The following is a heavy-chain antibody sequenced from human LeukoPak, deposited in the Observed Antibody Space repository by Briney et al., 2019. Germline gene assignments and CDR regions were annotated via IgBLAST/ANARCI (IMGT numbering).Heavy chain of an antibody. CDR2: ISGSGDST. CDR1: GFTFSSYT. J-gene: IGHJ4*02. Sequence: GGSLRLSCAASGFTFSSYTMIWVRQAPGKGLEWVSTISGSGDSTYYADSVKGRFTISRDNSKDTLYLQMSSVRVDDTAVYYCARDRGRYYDSRGFYWGYYFDSWGQGILVTVST. CDR3: ARDRGRYYDSRGFYWGYYFDS. V-gene: IGHV3-23*01. D-gene: IGHD3-22*01.